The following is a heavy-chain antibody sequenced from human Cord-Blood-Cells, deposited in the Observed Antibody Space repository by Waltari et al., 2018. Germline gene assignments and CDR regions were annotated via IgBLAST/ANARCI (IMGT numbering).Heavy chain of an antibody. J-gene: IGHJ5*02. D-gene: IGHD3-3*01. V-gene: IGHV4-34*01. Sequence: QVQLQQWGAGLLKPSETLSLTCAVYGGSFSGYYWSWIRQPPGKGLEWIGEINHSGSTNYNPSLKSRVTISVDTSKNQFSLKLSSVTAADTAVYYCARLNTIFGVVIRGSWFDPWGQGTLVTVSS. CDR3: ARLNTIFGVVIRGSWFDP. CDR1: GGSFSGYY. CDR2: INHSGST.